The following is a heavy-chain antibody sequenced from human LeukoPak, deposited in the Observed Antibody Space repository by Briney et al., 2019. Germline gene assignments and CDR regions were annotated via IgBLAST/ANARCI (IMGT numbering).Heavy chain of an antibody. V-gene: IGHV1-2*02. Sequence: EASVKVSCKTSGYTFTGYYIHWVRQAPGQGLEWMGWISPKSGGTHYAQKFLGRVTMTGDTSITTAYMELSGLKSDDTAIYYCVRGTYCGGDCIGDWGQGTLVIVSS. CDR2: ISPKSGGT. CDR3: VRGTYCGGDCIGD. J-gene: IGHJ4*02. CDR1: GYTFTGYY. D-gene: IGHD2-21*01.